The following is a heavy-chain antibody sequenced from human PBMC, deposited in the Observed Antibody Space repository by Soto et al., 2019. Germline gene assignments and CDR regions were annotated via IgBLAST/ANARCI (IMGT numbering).Heavy chain of an antibody. CDR1: GFTFSSYA. Sequence: EVQLLESGGGLVQPGGSLRLSCAASGFTFSSYAMSWVRQAPGKGLEWVSGVTGSGSTYYADSAKGRFTISRDNSKNTLYLQMNSLRAEDTAVYYCATRKDFFDYWGQGTLVPVSS. J-gene: IGHJ4*02. V-gene: IGHV3-23*01. CDR3: ATRKDFFDY. CDR2: VTGSGST.